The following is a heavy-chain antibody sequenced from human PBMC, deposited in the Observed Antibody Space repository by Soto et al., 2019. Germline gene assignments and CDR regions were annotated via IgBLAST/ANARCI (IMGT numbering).Heavy chain of an antibody. D-gene: IGHD6-13*01. V-gene: IGHV3-15*07. J-gene: IGHJ1*01. CDR3: TTDSYSCSRWCQH. Sequence: EVQLVESGGGLVKPGGSLRLSCAASGFTFSNAWMNWVRHAPGKGLEWVGRIKSKTDGGTTDYAAPVKGRFTISRDDSKNTLYLQMNSLKTEDTAVYYCTTDSYSCSRWCQHWGQGTLVTVSS. CDR2: IKSKTDGGTT. CDR1: GFTFSNAW.